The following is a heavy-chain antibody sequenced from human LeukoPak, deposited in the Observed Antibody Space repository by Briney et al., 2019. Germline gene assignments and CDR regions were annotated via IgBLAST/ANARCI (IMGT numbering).Heavy chain of an antibody. Sequence: GGSLRLSCAASGFTFSSYGMHWVRQAPGKGLEWVAVISYDGSNKYYADSVKGRFTISRDNSKNTLYLQMNSLRAEDTAVYYCAKDREWELLWYFDLWGRGTLVTVSS. CDR2: ISYDGSNK. CDR3: AKDREWELLWYFDL. J-gene: IGHJ2*01. CDR1: GFTFSSYG. V-gene: IGHV3-30*18. D-gene: IGHD1-26*01.